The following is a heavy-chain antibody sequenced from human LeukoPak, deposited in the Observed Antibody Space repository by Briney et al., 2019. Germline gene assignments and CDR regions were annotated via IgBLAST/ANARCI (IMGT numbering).Heavy chain of an antibody. D-gene: IGHD2-2*02. CDR3: AKDMSIVVVPAALPYYFDY. CDR1: GFTFSNYA. J-gene: IGHJ4*02. CDR2: ISASGGTI. V-gene: IGHV3-23*01. Sequence: PGGSLRLSCEASGFTFSNYAMSWVRQAPGKGLEWVSGISASGGTIYYADSVKGRFTISRDNSKNTLYLQMNSLRAEGTAVYYCAKDMSIVVVPAALPYYFDYWGQGTLVTVSS.